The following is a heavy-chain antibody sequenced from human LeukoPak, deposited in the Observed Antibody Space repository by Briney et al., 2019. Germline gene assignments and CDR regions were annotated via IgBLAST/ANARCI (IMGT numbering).Heavy chain of an antibody. CDR1: GYSISSGYY. CDR2: IYHIGST. D-gene: IGHD6-19*01. Sequence: SETLSLTCAVSGYSISSGYYWGWIRQPPGKGLEWIGSIYHIGSTYYNPSLKSRLTISVDTSKIQFSLKLSSVTAADTAVYYCARGPYTSGWYYYFDYWGQGTLVTVSS. J-gene: IGHJ4*02. V-gene: IGHV4-38-2*01. CDR3: ARGPYTSGWYYYFDY.